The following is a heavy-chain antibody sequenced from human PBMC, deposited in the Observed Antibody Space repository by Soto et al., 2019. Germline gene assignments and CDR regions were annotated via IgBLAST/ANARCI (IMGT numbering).Heavy chain of an antibody. CDR1: GYTFTTYY. V-gene: IGHV1-46*01. J-gene: IGHJ4*02. Sequence: ASVKVPCKASGYTFTTYYMHWVRQAPGQGLEWMGIISPDGGRTSYAQKFQGRVTMTRDTSTSTVYMELSSLRSDDTAVYYCALGDTAMVPLDYWGQGTLVTVSS. CDR3: ALGDTAMVPLDY. D-gene: IGHD5-18*01. CDR2: ISPDGGRT.